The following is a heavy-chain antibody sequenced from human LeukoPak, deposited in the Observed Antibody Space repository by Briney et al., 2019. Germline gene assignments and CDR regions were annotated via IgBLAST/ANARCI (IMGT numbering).Heavy chain of an antibody. D-gene: IGHD1-26*01. J-gene: IGHJ4*02. V-gene: IGHV1-24*01. Sequence: ASVKVSCKVSVYTLTELPIHWVRQAPGKGREWMGGFDPDDGETVYAQMFQGRVTMTEDTSSDTASMELSSLRSEDTAVYYCATGTSGSYYVGIVRPIDYWGQGTLVTVSS. CDR1: VYTLTELP. CDR3: ATGTSGSYYVGIVRPIDY. CDR2: FDPDDGET.